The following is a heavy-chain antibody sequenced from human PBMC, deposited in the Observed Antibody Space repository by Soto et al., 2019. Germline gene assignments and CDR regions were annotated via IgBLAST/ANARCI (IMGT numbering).Heavy chain of an antibody. Sequence: QVQLVQSGAEVKKPGASVKVSCKASGYTFTSYDINWVRQATGQGLEYLGWMNPNSGNTGYMQKFQGRVTMTRDTSISIAYMELSSLRSEDSAVYFCARGIKYGAYSRWFDPWGQGTLVTVSS. J-gene: IGHJ5*02. CDR2: MNPNSGNT. D-gene: IGHD4-17*01. CDR3: ARGIKYGAYSRWFDP. CDR1: GYTFTSYD. V-gene: IGHV1-8*01.